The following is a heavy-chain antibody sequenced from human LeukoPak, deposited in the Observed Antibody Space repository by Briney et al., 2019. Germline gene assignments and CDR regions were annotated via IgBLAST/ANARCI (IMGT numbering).Heavy chain of an antibody. Sequence: KSSETLSLTCTVSGGSVSSYCWNWIRQPAGKGLEWIGHIYIRGATNYNPSVKSRVTMSVDTSKNQFSLKVSSVTAADTAVYYCARGHNSGWRNFDYWGQGTLVTVSS. D-gene: IGHD6-19*01. CDR2: IYIRGAT. CDR1: GGSVSSYC. J-gene: IGHJ4*02. CDR3: ARGHNSGWRNFDY. V-gene: IGHV4-4*07.